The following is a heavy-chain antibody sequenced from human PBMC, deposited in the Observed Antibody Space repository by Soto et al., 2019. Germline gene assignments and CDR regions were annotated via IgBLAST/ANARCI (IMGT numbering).Heavy chain of an antibody. CDR2: IYYIGST. Sequence: QVQLQESGPGLVKPSQTLSLTCTVSGGSISSGDYYWSWIRQPPGKGLEWIGYIYYIGSTYYNPSLKSRVTISVDTSKNQFSLKLSSVTAADTAVYYCARKKSYCSGGSCNDYWGQGTLVTVSS. J-gene: IGHJ4*02. V-gene: IGHV4-30-4*01. CDR3: ARKKSYCSGGSCNDY. D-gene: IGHD2-15*01. CDR1: GGSISSGDYY.